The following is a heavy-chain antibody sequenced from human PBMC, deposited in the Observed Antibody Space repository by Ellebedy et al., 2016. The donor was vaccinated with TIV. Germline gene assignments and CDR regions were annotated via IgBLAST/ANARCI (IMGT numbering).Heavy chain of an antibody. Sequence: PGGSLRLSCAASGFTFHSYGMHWVRQAPGKGLEWVTFIRYDGSDKYYADSVKGRFTVSRDNSKNTLTLQMNSLRPEDTAVYYFAKVLFAFGEFESPFDPWGQGTLVIVSS. CDR2: IRYDGSDK. V-gene: IGHV3-30*02. J-gene: IGHJ5*02. D-gene: IGHD3-10*01. CDR1: GFTFHSYG. CDR3: AKVLFAFGEFESPFDP.